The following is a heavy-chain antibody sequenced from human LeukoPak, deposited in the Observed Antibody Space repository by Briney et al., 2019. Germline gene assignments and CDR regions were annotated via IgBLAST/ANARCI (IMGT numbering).Heavy chain of an antibody. CDR3: ARDIAVAGTWLLKYFDY. CDR1: GYTFTSYG. CDR2: ISAYSGST. J-gene: IGHJ4*02. Sequence: ASVKVSCKASGYTFTSYGISWVRQAPGQGLEWMGWISAYSGSTNYAQKFQGRVTMTTDTSTSTAYMELRSLRSDDTAVYYCARDIAVAGTWLLKYFDYWGQGTLVTVSS. V-gene: IGHV1-18*01. D-gene: IGHD6-19*01.